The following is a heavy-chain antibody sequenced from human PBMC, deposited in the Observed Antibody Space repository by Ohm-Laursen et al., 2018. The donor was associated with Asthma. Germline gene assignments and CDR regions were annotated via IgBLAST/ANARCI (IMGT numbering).Heavy chain of an antibody. V-gene: IGHV3-9*01. CDR2: ISWNSGSI. CDR3: AKDIDVDIVATGLFDY. CDR1: GFTFSSYA. D-gene: IGHD5-12*01. J-gene: IGHJ4*02. Sequence: SLRLSCTASGFTFSSYAMSWVRQAPGKGLEWVSGISWNSGSIGYADSVKGRFTISRDNAKNSLYLQMNSLRAEDTALYYCAKDIDVDIVATGLFDYWGQGTLVTVSS.